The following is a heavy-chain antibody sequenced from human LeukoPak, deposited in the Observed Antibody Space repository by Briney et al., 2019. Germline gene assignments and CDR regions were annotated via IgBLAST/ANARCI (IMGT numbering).Heavy chain of an antibody. Sequence: GGSLRLSCAASGFTFSNAWMSWVRQAPGKGLEWVANIKQDGSEKYYVDSVKGRFTISRDNAKNSLYLQMNSLRAEDTAVYYCARDGGGYCSSTSCLLYYYYYGMDVWGQGTTVTVSS. V-gene: IGHV3-7*01. D-gene: IGHD2-2*01. CDR3: ARDGGGYCSSTSCLLYYYYYGMDV. CDR1: GFTFSNAW. J-gene: IGHJ6*02. CDR2: IKQDGSEK.